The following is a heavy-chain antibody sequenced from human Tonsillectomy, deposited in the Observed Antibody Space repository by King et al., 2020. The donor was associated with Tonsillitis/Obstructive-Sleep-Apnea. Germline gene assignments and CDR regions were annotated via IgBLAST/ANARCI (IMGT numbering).Heavy chain of an antibody. D-gene: IGHD3-22*01. V-gene: IGHV3-7*03. J-gene: IGHJ3*02. Sequence: VQLVESGGGLVQPGGSLRLSGAASGFTFISFWMSWVRQPPGKGLEWVAKIKEDGSEKYYVDSVKGRFTISRDNTKKSLFLQMNSLRAEDTAVYYCARVLDYYDSSGYRAFDIWGQGTMVTVSS. CDR3: ARVLDYYDSSGYRAFDI. CDR2: IKEDGSEK. CDR1: GFTFISFW.